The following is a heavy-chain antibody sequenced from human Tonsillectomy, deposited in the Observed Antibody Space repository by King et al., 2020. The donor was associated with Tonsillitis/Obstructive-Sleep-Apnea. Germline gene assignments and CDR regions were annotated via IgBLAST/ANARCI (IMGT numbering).Heavy chain of an antibody. V-gene: IGHV5-10-1*01. Sequence: QLMQSGAEVKKPGESLRISCKGSGYSFTSYWITWVRQMPGKGLEWRGRIDHSVSYTKYSPSFQVHVTISADKSISTAYLQWSSLKASDTAMYYCARLRGYSYGSWGQGTLVTVSS. D-gene: IGHD5-18*01. J-gene: IGHJ5*02. CDR1: GYSFTSYW. CDR3: ARLRGYSYGS. CDR2: IDHSVSYT.